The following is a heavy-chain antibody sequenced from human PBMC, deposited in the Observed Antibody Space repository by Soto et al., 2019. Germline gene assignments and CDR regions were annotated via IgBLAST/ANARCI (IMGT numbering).Heavy chain of an antibody. CDR2: IYYSGST. V-gene: IGHV4-59*06. CDR1: GDSISSYY. J-gene: IGHJ5*02. Sequence: PSETLSLTCTVSGDSISSYYWSWIRQHPGKGLEWIGYIYYSGSTYYNPSLKSRVTISVDTSENQFSLKLSSVTAADTAVYYCARDQLEGNWFDPWGQGTLVTVSS. CDR3: ARDQLEGNWFDP. D-gene: IGHD1-1*01.